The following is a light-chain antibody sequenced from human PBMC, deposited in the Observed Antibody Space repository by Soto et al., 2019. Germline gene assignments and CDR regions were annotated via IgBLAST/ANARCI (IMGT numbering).Light chain of an antibody. CDR3: LQYQSFSET. CDR2: DAT. J-gene: IGKJ1*01. Sequence: DIQMTQSPSTLSASVGDRVTITCRASQSVSTRLDWYQQKPWKAPKLLIYDATSLQTGVPSRFGGSGSGAEFTLTISVLQPDDFATYDYLQYQSFSETFGHGTKVEI. CDR1: QSVSTR. V-gene: IGKV1-5*01.